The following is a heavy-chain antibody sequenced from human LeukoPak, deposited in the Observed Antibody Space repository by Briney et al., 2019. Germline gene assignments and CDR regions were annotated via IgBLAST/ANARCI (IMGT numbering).Heavy chain of an antibody. Sequence: PGGSLRLSCAASGLTVSSNYMSWVRQAPGKGLEWVSVIYSGGSTYYADSVKGRFTISRDNSKNTLYLQMNSLRPEGTAVYYCARDLPPAPWNGMDVWGQGTTVTVSS. D-gene: IGHD2-2*01. CDR1: GLTVSSNY. V-gene: IGHV3-53*01. CDR2: IYSGGST. CDR3: ARDLPPAPWNGMDV. J-gene: IGHJ6*02.